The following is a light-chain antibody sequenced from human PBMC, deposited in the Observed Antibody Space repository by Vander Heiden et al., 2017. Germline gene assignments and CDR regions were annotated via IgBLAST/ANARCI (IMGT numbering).Light chain of an antibody. V-gene: IGKV1-5*03. J-gene: IGKJ1*01. Sequence: DMQMTQSPATLSASVGDRVTITCRASQSISSWLAWYPQKPGKAPKLLIYTASSLESGVPSRLSGSGSGTEFTLTISSLQPDDFAPYYCQQYNSYSPWTFGQGTKVEIK. CDR2: TAS. CDR1: QSISSW. CDR3: QQYNSYSPWT.